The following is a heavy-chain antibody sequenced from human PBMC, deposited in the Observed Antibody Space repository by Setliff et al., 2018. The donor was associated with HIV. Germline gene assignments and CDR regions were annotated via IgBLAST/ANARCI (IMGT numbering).Heavy chain of an antibody. Sequence: GASVKVSCKASGYTFASYDISWVRQASGQGPEWMGWMNPDSGKTGYAQNFQGRVTMTRDTSISTAYMELHSLRSEDTAVYYCARGGRRSYYYYFHMDVWGKGTTVTGS. J-gene: IGHJ6*03. V-gene: IGHV1-8*02. CDR1: GYTFASYD. CDR2: MNPDSGKT. CDR3: ARGGRRSYYYYFHMDV.